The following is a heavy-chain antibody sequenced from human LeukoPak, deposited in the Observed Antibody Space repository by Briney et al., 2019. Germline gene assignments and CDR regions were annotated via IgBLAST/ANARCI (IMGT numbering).Heavy chain of an antibody. Sequence: SQTLSLTCAISGDSVSSNSAAWNWIRQSPSRGLEWLGRTYYRSKWYNDYAVSVKSRITINPDTFKKQISLQLNSVIPEDTAVYYCARSPGVRGVIPTGAFDIWGQGTMVTVSS. J-gene: IGHJ3*02. D-gene: IGHD3-10*01. CDR2: TYYRSKWYN. CDR3: ARSPGVRGVIPTGAFDI. CDR1: GDSVSSNSAA. V-gene: IGHV6-1*01.